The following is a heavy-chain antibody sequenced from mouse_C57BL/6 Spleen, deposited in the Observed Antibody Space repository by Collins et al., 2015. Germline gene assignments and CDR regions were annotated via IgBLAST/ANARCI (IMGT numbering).Heavy chain of an antibody. V-gene: IGHV1-80*01. J-gene: IGHJ4*01. CDR2: IYPGDGDT. CDR1: GYAFSSYW. Sequence: QVQLQQSGAELVKPGASVKISCKASGYAFSSYWMNWVKQRPGKGLEWIGQIYPGDGDTNYNGKFKGKATLTADKSSSTAYMQLSSLTSEDSAVFYCVRGGYHGNYGAMDYWGQGTSVTVSS. D-gene: IGHD2-1*01. CDR3: VRGGYHGNYGAMDY.